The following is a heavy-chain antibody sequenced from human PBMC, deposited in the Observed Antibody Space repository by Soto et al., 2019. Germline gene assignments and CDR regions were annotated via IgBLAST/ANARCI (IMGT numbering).Heavy chain of an antibody. Sequence: QVQLQQWGAGLLKPSETLSLTCAVYGGSFSGYYWSWIRQPPGKGLEWIGEINHSGSTNYNQSLKSRGTISVDTSKNQFSLKLSSVTAADTAVYYCARGPIRRRQWLVRGGPDYWGQGTLVTVSS. CDR3: ARGPIRRRQWLVRGGPDY. D-gene: IGHD6-19*01. V-gene: IGHV4-34*01. J-gene: IGHJ4*02. CDR1: GGSFSGYY. CDR2: INHSGST.